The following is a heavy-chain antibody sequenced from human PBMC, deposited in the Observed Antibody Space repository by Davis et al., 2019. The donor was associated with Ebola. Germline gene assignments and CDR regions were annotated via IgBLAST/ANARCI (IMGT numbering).Heavy chain of an antibody. D-gene: IGHD3-10*01. V-gene: IGHV3-23*01. CDR1: GFSFSTYV. J-gene: IGHJ4*02. Sequence: GESLKISCAASGFSFSTYVMTWVRQAPEKGLEWVSAISSGSDITYYADSVKGRFTISRDNAKNSLYLQMNSLRAEDTAVYYCARRYYGSGTYYKDYWGQGTLVTVSS. CDR3: ARRYYGSGTYYKDY. CDR2: ISSGSDIT.